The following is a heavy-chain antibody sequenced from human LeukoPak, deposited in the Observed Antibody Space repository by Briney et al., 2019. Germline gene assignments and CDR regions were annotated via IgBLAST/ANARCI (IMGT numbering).Heavy chain of an antibody. CDR1: GFTFSSYE. J-gene: IGHJ3*02. CDR2: ISSSGSTI. Sequence: GGSLRLSCAASGFTFSSYEMNWVRQAPGKGLEWVSYISSSGSTIYYADSVKGRFTISRDNAKNSLYLQMNSLRAEDTAVYYCARGDNDAFDIWGQGTMVTVSS. V-gene: IGHV3-48*03. CDR3: ARGDNDAFDI. D-gene: IGHD2-21*02.